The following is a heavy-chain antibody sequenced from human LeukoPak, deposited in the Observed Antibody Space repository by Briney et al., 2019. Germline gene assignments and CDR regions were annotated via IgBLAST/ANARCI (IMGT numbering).Heavy chain of an antibody. V-gene: IGHV3-23*01. J-gene: IGHJ4*02. CDR1: GFTFNSYA. Sequence: TGGSLSLSCAASGFTFNSYAMSWVRQAPGKGLEWVSAISGSGGSTYFAASVKGRFTISRDNSKNTLYLQMNSLRAEDTAVYYCAKDLGYCSGGSCPPSHYWGQGTLVTVSS. D-gene: IGHD2-15*01. CDR2: ISGSGGST. CDR3: AKDLGYCSGGSCPPSHY.